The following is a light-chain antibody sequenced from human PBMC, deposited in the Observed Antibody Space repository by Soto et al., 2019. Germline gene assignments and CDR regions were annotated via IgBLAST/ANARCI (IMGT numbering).Light chain of an antibody. Sequence: IQLTQSPSSLSVSVGDRVTITCRASQGLSSYLAWYQQKPGKAPKLLIYAASTLQSGVPSRFSGSGSETDFTLTISSLQAEDFATYYCQQVNSYPLTFGGGTKVEI. CDR1: QGLSSY. J-gene: IGKJ4*01. V-gene: IGKV1-9*01. CDR3: QQVNSYPLT. CDR2: AAS.